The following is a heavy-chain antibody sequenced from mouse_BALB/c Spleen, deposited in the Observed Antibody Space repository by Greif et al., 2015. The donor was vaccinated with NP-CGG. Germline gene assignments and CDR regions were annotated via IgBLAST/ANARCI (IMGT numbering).Heavy chain of an antibody. V-gene: IGHV1S127*01. Sequence: QVQLQQSGAELVKPGASVKMSCKASGYTFTSYWMHWVKQRPGQGLEWIGVIDPSDSYTSYNQKFKGKATLTVDTSSSTAYMQLSSLTSEDSAVYYCTRDYRYRMDYWGQGTSVTVSS. D-gene: IGHD2-14*01. J-gene: IGHJ4*01. CDR3: TRDYRYRMDY. CDR1: GYTFTSYW. CDR2: IDPSDSYT.